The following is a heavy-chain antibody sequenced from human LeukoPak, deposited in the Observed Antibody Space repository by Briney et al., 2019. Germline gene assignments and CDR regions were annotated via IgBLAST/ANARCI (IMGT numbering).Heavy chain of an antibody. V-gene: IGHV3-74*01. CDR3: ARGPYGGGYYVGDF. CDR1: GFTFSGYW. J-gene: IGHJ4*02. CDR2: INSDGSST. Sequence: HSGGSLRLSCAASGFTFSGYWMHWVRQAPGKGLVWVSRINSDGSSTSYADSVKGRFPISRDNAKNTLYLQMNSLRAEDTAVYYCARGPYGGGYYVGDFWGQGSLLTVSS. D-gene: IGHD1-26*01.